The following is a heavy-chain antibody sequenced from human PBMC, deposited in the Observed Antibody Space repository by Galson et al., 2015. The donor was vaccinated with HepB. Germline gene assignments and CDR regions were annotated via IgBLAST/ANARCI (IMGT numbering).Heavy chain of an antibody. V-gene: IGHV3-33*01. D-gene: IGHD3-22*01. CDR1: GFAFSSYV. J-gene: IGHJ4*02. CDR3: ARDGGYYDSSGRLDY. Sequence: SLRLSCAASGFAFSSYVMHWVRQAPGKGLEWAAVIWNDGSNKYYADSVKGRFTISRDNSKNTLYLQMNSLRAEDTAVFYCARDGGYYDSSGRLDYWGQGTLVTVSS. CDR2: IWNDGSNK.